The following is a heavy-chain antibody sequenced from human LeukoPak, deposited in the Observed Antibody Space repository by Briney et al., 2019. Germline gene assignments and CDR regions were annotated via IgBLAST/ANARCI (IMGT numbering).Heavy chain of an antibody. CDR3: AKASDDYGDHDAFDI. CDR1: GFNFSSYA. D-gene: IGHD4-17*01. J-gene: IGHJ3*02. CDR2: ISGSGGST. V-gene: IGHV3-23*01. Sequence: GGSLRLSCAASGFNFSSYAMSWVRQAPGKGLEWVSAISGSGGSTYYADSVKGRFTISRDNSKNTLYLQMNSLRAEDTAVYYCAKASDDYGDHDAFDIWGQGTMVTVSS.